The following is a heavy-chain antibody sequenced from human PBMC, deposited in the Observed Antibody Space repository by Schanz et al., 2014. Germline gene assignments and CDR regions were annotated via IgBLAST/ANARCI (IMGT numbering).Heavy chain of an antibody. Sequence: EVQLVESGGGLVQPGGSLRLSCAASRFTFSDYWMSWVRQAPGKGLEWVANMNQDGSGKIYLGSVRGRFAISRDDAQNSVYLQMNSLRAEDTSVYHCVREESYYGAGSYRYWGPGTLVTVSS. CDR3: VREESYYGAGSYRY. V-gene: IGHV3-7*01. J-gene: IGHJ4*02. D-gene: IGHD3-10*01. CDR2: MNQDGSGK. CDR1: RFTFSDYW.